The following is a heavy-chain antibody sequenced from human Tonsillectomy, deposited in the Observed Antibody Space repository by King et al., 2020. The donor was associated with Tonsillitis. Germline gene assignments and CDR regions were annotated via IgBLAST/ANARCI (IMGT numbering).Heavy chain of an antibody. V-gene: IGHV3-23*04. CDR3: AKDVAVAGWVLYFDY. CDR2: ISGSGGST. D-gene: IGHD6-19*01. Sequence: EVQLVESGGGLVQPGGSLRLSCAASGFTFSSYAMSWVRQAPGKGLEWVSAISGSGGSTYDADSVKGRFTISRDNSKNTLHLQMNSLRAEDTAVYYCAKDVAVAGWVLYFDYWGQGTLVTVSS. J-gene: IGHJ4*02. CDR1: GFTFSSYA.